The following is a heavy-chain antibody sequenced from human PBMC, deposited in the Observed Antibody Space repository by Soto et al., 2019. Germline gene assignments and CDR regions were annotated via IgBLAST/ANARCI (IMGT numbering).Heavy chain of an antibody. V-gene: IGHV4-4*07. CDR2: MYTTGST. CDR1: GDSISSYY. J-gene: IGHJ4*02. Sequence: PSETLSLTCTVSGDSISSYYWNWIRQPAGKGLEWIGRMYTTGSTNYNPSLKSRVTMSVDTSKNQFSLKLSSVTAADTAVYYCARGPVDTATDYFDYWGQGTLVTVSS. D-gene: IGHD5-18*01. CDR3: ARGPVDTATDYFDY.